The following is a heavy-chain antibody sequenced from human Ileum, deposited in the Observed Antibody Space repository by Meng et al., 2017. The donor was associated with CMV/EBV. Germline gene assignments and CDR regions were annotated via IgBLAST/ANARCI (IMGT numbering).Heavy chain of an antibody. D-gene: IGHD3-10*01. Sequence: ASVKVSCKASGYIFIGYFIHWVRQAPGQGLEWMGWINPNSGDTNYAENFQGRVTMTRDTSITTAYMELSSLRSDDTAVYYCAIANYYHVVAWGFLVDYWGQGTPVTVSS. J-gene: IGHJ4*02. CDR1: GYIFIGYF. V-gene: IGHV1-2*02. CDR3: AIANYYHVVAWGFLVDY. CDR2: INPNSGDT.